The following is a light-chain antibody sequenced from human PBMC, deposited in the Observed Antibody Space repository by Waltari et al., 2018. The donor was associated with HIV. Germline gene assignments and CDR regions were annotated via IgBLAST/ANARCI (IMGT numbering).Light chain of an antibody. J-gene: IGKJ3*01. CDR1: QSLLHTNGHNY. CDR3: LQSLHTPRFS. Sequence: DIVLTQSPLSLPVAPGESASISCRASQSLLHTNGHNYLDWYVQKPGQSPQLLIYLASHRTAGVPERFSGSGSGTNFTMKITRVEAEDVGTYYGLQSLHTPRFSFGPGTKVDI. V-gene: IGKV2-28*01. CDR2: LAS.